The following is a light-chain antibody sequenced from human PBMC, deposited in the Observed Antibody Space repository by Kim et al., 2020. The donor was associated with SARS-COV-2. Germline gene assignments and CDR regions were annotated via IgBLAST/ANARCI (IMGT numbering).Light chain of an antibody. J-gene: IGLJ2*01. V-gene: IGLV3-19*01. Sequence: ALGQTVRMTCQVDSHVGYYASRYQQKPEPAPVLVIYGKNYRPSGTPDRFSGSSSGNPASLTITGAQAEDEADYYCNSRDSSGNHVVFGGGTQLTVL. CDR2: GKN. CDR1: SHVGYY. CDR3: NSRDSSGNHVV.